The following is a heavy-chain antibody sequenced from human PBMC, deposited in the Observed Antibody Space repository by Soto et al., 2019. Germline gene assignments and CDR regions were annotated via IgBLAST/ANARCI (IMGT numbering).Heavy chain of an antibody. D-gene: IGHD6-19*01. CDR3: ARPREAGKNYYGVDV. J-gene: IGHJ6*02. CDR1: GYSFTSYW. Sequence: GESLKISCKGSGYSFTSYWIGWVRQMPGKGLEWMGIIYPGDSDTRYSPSFQGQVTISADKSISTAYLQWSSLKASDTAMNYCARPREAGKNYYGVDVWGQGTTVTVSS. CDR2: IYPGDSDT. V-gene: IGHV5-51*01.